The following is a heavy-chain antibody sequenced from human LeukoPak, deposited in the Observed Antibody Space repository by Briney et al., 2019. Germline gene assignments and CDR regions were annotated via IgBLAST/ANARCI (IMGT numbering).Heavy chain of an antibody. J-gene: IGHJ4*02. CDR1: GYSFSSYW. Sequence: GESLKISCKGSGYSFSSYWIGWVRQMPRKGLEWMAIIYPGDSNTRYSPSFQGQVTISADKSISTAYLQWSSLKASDTAIYYCVRQQTASFSFDYWGQGTLVTVSS. CDR2: IYPGDSNT. CDR3: VRQQTASFSFDY. V-gene: IGHV5-51*01.